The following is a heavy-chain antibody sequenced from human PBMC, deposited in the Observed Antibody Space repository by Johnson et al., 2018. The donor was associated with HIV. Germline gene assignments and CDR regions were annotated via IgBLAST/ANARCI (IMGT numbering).Heavy chain of an antibody. Sequence: QVQLVESGGGVVQPGRSLRLSCAASGFTFSSYGMHWVRQAPGKGLEWVAVISYDGSNKYYADSVKGRITISRDNSKNTLYLQMNSLRAEDTAVYYCAKERKLGGLYPAFDICGQGTMVTVSS. D-gene: IGHD7-27*01. CDR3: AKERKLGGLYPAFDI. CDR2: ISYDGSNK. CDR1: GFTFSSYG. V-gene: IGHV3-30*18. J-gene: IGHJ3*02.